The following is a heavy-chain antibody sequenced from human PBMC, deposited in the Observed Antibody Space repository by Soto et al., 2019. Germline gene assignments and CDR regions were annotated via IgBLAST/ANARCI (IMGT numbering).Heavy chain of an antibody. CDR3: ARAYGGYADY. D-gene: IGHD5-12*01. CDR2: IYYSGST. CDR1: GGSISSYY. Sequence: SETLSLTCTVSGGSISSYYWSWIRQPPGKGLEWIGYIYYSGSTNYNPSLKSRVTISVDTSKNQFSLKLSSVTAADTDVYYCARAYGGYADYWGQGALVNVSS. V-gene: IGHV4-59*01. J-gene: IGHJ4*02.